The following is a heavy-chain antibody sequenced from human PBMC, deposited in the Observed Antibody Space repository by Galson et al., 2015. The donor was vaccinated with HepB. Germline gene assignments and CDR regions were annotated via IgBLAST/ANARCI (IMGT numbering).Heavy chain of an antibody. CDR1: GFTFSSYS. J-gene: IGHJ4*02. Sequence: SLRLSCAASGFTFSSYSMNWVRQAPGKGLEWVSSISSSSSYIYYADSVKGRFTISRDNAKNSLYLQMNSLRAEDTAVYYCARGEEMATILIDYWGQGTLVTVSS. D-gene: IGHD5-24*01. V-gene: IGHV3-21*01. CDR3: ARGEEMATILIDY. CDR2: ISSSSSYI.